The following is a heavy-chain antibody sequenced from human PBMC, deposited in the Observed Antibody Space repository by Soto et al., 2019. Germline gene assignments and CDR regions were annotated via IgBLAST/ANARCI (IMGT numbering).Heavy chain of an antibody. V-gene: IGHV4-4*07. CDR2: LNIAGTI. CDR3: ASDRGEYTSSWFWYFSH. D-gene: IGHD6-13*01. Sequence: SETLSLTCSVSGASISSFNWNWVRQPAGKGPEWVGRLNIAGTINYNPSLKSRITMSMDTSKNQISLHLRSVTAADTAIYYCASDRGEYTSSWFWYFSHWGHGTLVTVSS. CDR1: GASISSFN. J-gene: IGHJ2*01.